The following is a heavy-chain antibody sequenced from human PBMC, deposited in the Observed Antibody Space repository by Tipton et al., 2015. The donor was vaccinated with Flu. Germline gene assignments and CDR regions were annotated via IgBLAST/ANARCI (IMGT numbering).Heavy chain of an antibody. CDR3: ARGNGWYYY. CDR1: GDSMNNYY. Sequence: TLSLTCTVSGDSMNNYYWSWIRQPAGKGLEWIGRIYASGSTNYNPSLKSRVTISVDTSKNQFSLKLSSVTAADSAVYYCARGNGWYYYWGQGTLVTVSS. D-gene: IGHD6-19*01. V-gene: IGHV4-4*07. CDR2: IYASGST. J-gene: IGHJ4*02.